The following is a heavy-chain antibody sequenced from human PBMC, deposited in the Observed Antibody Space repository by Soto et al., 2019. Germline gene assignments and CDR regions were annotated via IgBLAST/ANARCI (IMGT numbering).Heavy chain of an antibody. CDR1: GGSISSSSYY. D-gene: IGHD1-20*01. J-gene: IGHJ4*02. V-gene: IGHV4-39*01. Sequence: QLQLQESGPGLVKPSETLSLTCTVSGGSISSSSYYWGWIRQPPGKGLEWIGSIYYSGSTYYNPSLKSRVTISVDTSKNQFSLKLSSVTAADTAVYYCARLNPRITGTGFDYWGQGTLVTVSS. CDR2: IYYSGST. CDR3: ARLNPRITGTGFDY.